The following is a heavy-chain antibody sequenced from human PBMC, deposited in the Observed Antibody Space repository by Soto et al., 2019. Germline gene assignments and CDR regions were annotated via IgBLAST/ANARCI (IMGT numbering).Heavy chain of an antibody. J-gene: IGHJ6*02. Sequence: PGGSLRLSCAASGFTFSSYAMSWVRQAPGKGLEWVSAISGSGGSKNYADSVKGRFTISRDNSKNTLYLQMNSLRAEDTAVYYCAKDETGQLDWYYYYYGMDVWGQGTTVTVSS. CDR3: AKDETGQLDWYYYYYGMDV. D-gene: IGHD1-1*01. V-gene: IGHV3-23*01. CDR1: GFTFSSYA. CDR2: ISGSGGSK.